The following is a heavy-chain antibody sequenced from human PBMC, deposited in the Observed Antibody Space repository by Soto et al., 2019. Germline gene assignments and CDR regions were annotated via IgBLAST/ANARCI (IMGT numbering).Heavy chain of an antibody. J-gene: IGHJ2*01. CDR1: GFSLSTSGVG. Sequence: QITVKESGPKLVKPSQPLTLTCAFSGFSLSTSGVGVGWVRQPPGKAPEWLALIYWDDDKRYRPSLKSRLSITKDTSKDQVVFTTTNMDPVDTATSYCVHHDWNNNNYDFALWGRGTRVTVSS. D-gene: IGHD4-4*01. CDR3: VHHDWNNNNYDFAL. V-gene: IGHV2-5*02. CDR2: IYWDDDK.